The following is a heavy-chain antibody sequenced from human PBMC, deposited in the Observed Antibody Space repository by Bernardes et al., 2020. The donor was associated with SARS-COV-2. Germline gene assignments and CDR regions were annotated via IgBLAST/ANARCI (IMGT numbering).Heavy chain of an antibody. CDR1: GFTFSTYG. Sequence: GGSLRLSCAASGFTFSTYGLHWVRQAPGKGLEWVAVMSYTGRNTYYADSVKGRFTISRDDSKNSVYLQMNSLQTEDTALYYCARPPHSGAYSDYWGQGTLVTVSS. J-gene: IGHJ4*02. CDR3: ARPPHSGAYSDY. D-gene: IGHD1-26*01. V-gene: IGHV3-30*03. CDR2: MSYTGRNT.